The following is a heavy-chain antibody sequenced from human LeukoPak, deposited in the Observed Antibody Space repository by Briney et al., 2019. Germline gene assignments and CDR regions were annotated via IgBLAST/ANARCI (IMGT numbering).Heavy chain of an antibody. V-gene: IGHV3-30*04. Sequence: PGGSLRLSCAASGFTFSNYALHWVRQAPGKGLEWVAVISYDGSNKFYADSVRGRFTISRDNSMNTLYLQMNSLRAEDTAVYYCAKVRWGSDNALDSWGQGTLVTGSS. CDR3: AKVRWGSDNALDS. J-gene: IGHJ4*02. CDR1: GFTFSNYA. D-gene: IGHD3-16*01. CDR2: ISYDGSNK.